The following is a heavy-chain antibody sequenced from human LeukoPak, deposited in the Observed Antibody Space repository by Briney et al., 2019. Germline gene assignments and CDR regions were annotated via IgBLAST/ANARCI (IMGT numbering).Heavy chain of an antibody. CDR3: ARQGFDSGFDY. CDR1: GFNFRRYY. D-gene: IGHD2-21*01. V-gene: IGHV3-66*04. J-gene: IGHJ4*01. CDR2: LFSGGDT. Sequence: GGSLRLSCAASGFNFRRYYMSWVRQAPGKGLQWVSVLFSGGDTYYADSVKDRFNISRDRSRETLFLQMNSLRADDTAVYYCARQGFDSGFDYWGHGTMVTVSS.